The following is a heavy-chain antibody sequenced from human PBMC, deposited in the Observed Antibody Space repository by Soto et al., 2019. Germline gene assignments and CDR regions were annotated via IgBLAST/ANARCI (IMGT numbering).Heavy chain of an antibody. D-gene: IGHD6-13*01. CDR2: ISYDGSNK. Sequence: GGSLRLSCAASGFTFISYAMHWVRQAPGKGLEWVAVISYDGSNKYYADSVKGRFTISRDNSKNTLYLQMNSLRAEDTAVYYCARDARSRFTTYYYYYGMDVWGQGTTVTVSS. J-gene: IGHJ6*02. CDR1: GFTFISYA. CDR3: ARDARSRFTTYYYYYGMDV. V-gene: IGHV3-30-3*01.